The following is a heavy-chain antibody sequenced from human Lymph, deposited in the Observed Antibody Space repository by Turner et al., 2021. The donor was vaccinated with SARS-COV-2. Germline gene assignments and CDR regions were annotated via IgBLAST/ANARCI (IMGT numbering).Heavy chain of an antibody. V-gene: IGHV3-30-3*01. CDR2: ISYDGSNK. Sequence: QVQLVESGGGVVQPGRYLRLSCAASGFTFSSYAMHWVRQAPGKGLEWVAVISYDGSNKYYADSVKGRFTISRDNSKNTLYLQMNSLRAEDTAVYYCARDSGYEHYYFDYWGQGTLVTVSS. CDR1: GFTFSSYA. D-gene: IGHD5-12*01. CDR3: ARDSGYEHYYFDY. J-gene: IGHJ4*02.